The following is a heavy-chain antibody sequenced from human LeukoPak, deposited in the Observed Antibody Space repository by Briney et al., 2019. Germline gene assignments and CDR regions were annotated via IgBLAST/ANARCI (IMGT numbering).Heavy chain of an antibody. D-gene: IGHD4-17*01. V-gene: IGHV4-34*01. Sequence: SETLSLTCAVYGGSFSGYYWSWIRQPPGKGLEWIGEINHSGSTNYNPSLKSRVTISVDTSKSQFSLKLSSVTAADTAVYYCARRLVTTKWFDPWGQGTLVTVSS. CDR1: GGSFSGYY. CDR2: INHSGST. J-gene: IGHJ5*02. CDR3: ARRLVTTKWFDP.